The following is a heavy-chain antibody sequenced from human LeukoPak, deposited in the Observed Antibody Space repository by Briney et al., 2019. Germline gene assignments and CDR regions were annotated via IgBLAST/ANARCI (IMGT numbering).Heavy chain of an antibody. V-gene: IGHV3-21*01. CDR1: GFSFNTYS. J-gene: IGHJ6*03. CDR3: ARGHGTKYFYVFHSMDV. CDR2: ISGDSNLI. Sequence: GGSLRLSCAASGFSFNTYSMNWVRQAPGKGLEWVSSISGDSNLISYADSVKGRFTVSRDNANDSMSLQMNSLTVDDTATYYCARGHGTKYFYVFHSMDVWGKGTTVTVSS. D-gene: IGHD3-9*01.